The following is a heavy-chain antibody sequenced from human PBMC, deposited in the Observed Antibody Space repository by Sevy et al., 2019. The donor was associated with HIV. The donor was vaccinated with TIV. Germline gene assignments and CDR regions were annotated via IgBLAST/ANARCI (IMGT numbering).Heavy chain of an antibody. CDR1: GYSVSDLS. D-gene: IGHD3-22*01. CDR2: YDPEDGET. V-gene: IGHV1-24*01. CDR3: SSSPDYPDSSGAAFDI. Sequence: ASVKVSCKVSGYSVSDLSIHWVRQAPGKGLEWMGGYDPEDGETIYAQKFQGRVTMTEDTSTDTAYMELSSLRSEDTAVYYCSSSPDYPDSSGAAFDIWGQGTMVTVSS. J-gene: IGHJ3*02.